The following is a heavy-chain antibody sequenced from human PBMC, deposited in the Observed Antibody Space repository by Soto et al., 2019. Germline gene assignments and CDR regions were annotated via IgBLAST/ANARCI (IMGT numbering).Heavy chain of an antibody. D-gene: IGHD6-13*01. CDR1: GFTFSSYW. CDR3: ARGLYSSSWYGGFDY. J-gene: IGHJ4*02. CDR2: IKQDGSEK. V-gene: IGHV3-7*01. Sequence: EVQLVESGGGLVQPGGSLRLSCAASGFTFSSYWMSWVRQAPGKGLEWVANIKQDGSEKYYVDSVKGRFTISRDNAKNSLYLQMNSLRAEDTAVYYCARGLYSSSWYGGFDYWGQGTLVTVSS.